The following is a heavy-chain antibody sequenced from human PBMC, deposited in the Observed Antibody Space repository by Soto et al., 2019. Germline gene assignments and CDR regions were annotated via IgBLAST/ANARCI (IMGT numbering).Heavy chain of an antibody. CDR3: VSQRTSVLTQAYFDY. V-gene: IGHV4-39*01. CDR2: VYYRGRS. Sequence: PXGTLSLTFTVSGCSVSNSNYYWGWIRQSPGKGLEWIGSVYYRGRSYSKSSVKSRVAISVDTSKNQFSLNLNSVTASDTAVYYCVSQRTSVLTQAYFDYWGPGALVTVSS. D-gene: IGHD2-8*01. CDR1: GCSVSNSNYY. J-gene: IGHJ4*02.